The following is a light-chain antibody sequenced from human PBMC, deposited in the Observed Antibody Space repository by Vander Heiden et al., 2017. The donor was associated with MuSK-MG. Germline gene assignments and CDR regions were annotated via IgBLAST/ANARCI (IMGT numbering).Light chain of an antibody. J-gene: IGKJ4*01. V-gene: IGKV3-11*01. CDR3: QQRSNWPPLT. Sequence: EIVLTQSPATLSLSPGERATLSCRASQSVSSYLAWYQQKPGQAPRLLIYDASNRAPGIPARFSGSGSGTDFTLTISSLEPEDFAVYYCQQRSNWPPLTFGGGTKVEIK. CDR2: DAS. CDR1: QSVSSY.